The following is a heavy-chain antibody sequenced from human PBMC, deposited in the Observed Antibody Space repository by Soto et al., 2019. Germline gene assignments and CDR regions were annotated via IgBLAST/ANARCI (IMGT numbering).Heavy chain of an antibody. J-gene: IGHJ4*02. V-gene: IGHV3-30*18. CDR2: ISNDGSEQ. CDR3: TKGAILDK. D-gene: IGHD1-26*01. Sequence: QGQLVESGGGVVQPRRSLRLSCAVSGFTFSRSGMHWVRQGPGKGLEWVAVISNDGSEQYYAESVKGRFTISRDNSKNTLYLQMNSLRAEDTAVYFCTKGAILDKWGQGTLVTVSS. CDR1: GFTFSRSG.